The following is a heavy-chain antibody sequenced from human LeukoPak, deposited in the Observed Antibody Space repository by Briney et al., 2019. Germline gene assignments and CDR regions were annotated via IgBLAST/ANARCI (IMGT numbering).Heavy chain of an antibody. CDR2: ISSDGVST. V-gene: IGHV3-64D*06. CDR1: GFSFSNYA. Sequence: GGSLRLSCSTSGFSFSNYAMHWVRQAPGKGLQYVSAISSDGVSTYYADSVKGRFTISRDNSKNTLYLQMSSLRSDDTAVYYCARQYCSSTSCFFGYYYYGMDVWGQGTTVTVSS. D-gene: IGHD2-2*01. J-gene: IGHJ6*02. CDR3: ARQYCSSTSCFFGYYYYGMDV.